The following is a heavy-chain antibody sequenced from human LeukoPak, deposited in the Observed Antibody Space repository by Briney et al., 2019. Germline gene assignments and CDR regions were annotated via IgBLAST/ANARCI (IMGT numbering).Heavy chain of an antibody. Sequence: PGGSLRLSCAGSGFTVSTNYMNWVRQAPGRGLEWVSVFYSPGSTYYADSVHGRFTISRDNSLNTLFLQMNSLRVEDTALYYCASARESCIGSTCYEYFHHWGQGTPLTVSS. CDR1: GFTVSTNY. V-gene: IGHV3-53*01. J-gene: IGHJ1*01. CDR3: ASARESCIGSTCYEYFHH. D-gene: IGHD2-2*01. CDR2: FYSPGST.